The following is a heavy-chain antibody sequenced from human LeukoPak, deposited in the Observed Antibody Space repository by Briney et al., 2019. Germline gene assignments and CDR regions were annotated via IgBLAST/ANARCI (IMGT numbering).Heavy chain of an antibody. Sequence: AGGSLRLPCAASGFTFDDYGMSWVRQAPGKGLEWVSGINWNGGSTGYADSVKGRFTISRDNAKNSLYLQMNSLGAEDTAVYYCAKLPSITMIVVVPDAFDIWGQGTMVTVSS. D-gene: IGHD3-22*01. CDR1: GFTFDDYG. V-gene: IGHV3-20*04. CDR2: INWNGGST. J-gene: IGHJ3*02. CDR3: AKLPSITMIVVVPDAFDI.